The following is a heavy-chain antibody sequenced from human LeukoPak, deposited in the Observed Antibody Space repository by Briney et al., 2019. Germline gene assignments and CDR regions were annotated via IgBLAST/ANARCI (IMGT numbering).Heavy chain of an antibody. CDR3: AKEKGYGSGSYYVKLYYYYGMDV. CDR1: GFTFSSYG. V-gene: IGHV3-30*18. Sequence: GALRLSCAASGFTFSSYGMHWVRQAPGEGLEWVAVISYDGSNKYYVDSVKGRFTISRDNSKNTLYLQMNSLRAEDTAVYYCAKEKGYGSGSYYVKLYYYYGMDVWGKGTTVTVSS. D-gene: IGHD3-10*01. CDR2: ISYDGSNK. J-gene: IGHJ6*04.